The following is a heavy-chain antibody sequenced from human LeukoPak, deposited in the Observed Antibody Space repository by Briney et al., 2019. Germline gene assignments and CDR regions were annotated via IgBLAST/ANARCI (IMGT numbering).Heavy chain of an antibody. J-gene: IGHJ6*03. D-gene: IGHD6-13*01. CDR3: ARAPAPSPLGLLYSSSRDYYYYYYMDV. CDR2: IIPIFGTA. V-gene: IGHV1-69*05. CDR1: GGTFSSYA. Sequence: WASVKVSCKASGGTFSSYAISWVRQAPGQGLEWMGGIIPIFGTANYAQKFQGRVTITTDESTSTAYMELSSLRSEDTAVYYCARAPAPSPLGLLYSSSRDYYYYYYMDVWGKGTTVTVSS.